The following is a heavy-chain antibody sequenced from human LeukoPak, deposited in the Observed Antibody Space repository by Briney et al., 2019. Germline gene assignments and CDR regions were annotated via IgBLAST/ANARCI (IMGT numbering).Heavy chain of an antibody. D-gene: IGHD1-26*01. Sequence: PGGSLRLSCAASGFTFSSYAMSWVRQAPGKGLEWVSSISSGGGATDSADSVKGRFTISRDNSKNTLYLQMNSLRAEDTAVYYCAKDSRQVGPTDYWGQGILVTVSS. CDR2: ISSGGGAT. CDR1: GFTFSSYA. CDR3: AKDSRQVGPTDY. V-gene: IGHV3-23*01. J-gene: IGHJ4*02.